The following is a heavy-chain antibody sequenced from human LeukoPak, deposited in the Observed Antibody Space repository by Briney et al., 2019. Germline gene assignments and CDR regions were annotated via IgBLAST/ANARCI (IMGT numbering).Heavy chain of an antibody. CDR2: INPNSGGT. J-gene: IGHJ4*02. V-gene: IGHV1-2*02. Sequence: ASVKVSCKASGYTFTGYYMHWVRQAPGQGLEWMGWINPNSGGTNYAQKFQGRVTMTRDTSTSTVYMELSSLRSEDTAVYYCARGFYYYDSSGYLDDYWGQGTLVTVSS. D-gene: IGHD3-22*01. CDR3: ARGFYYYDSSGYLDDY. CDR1: GYTFTGYY.